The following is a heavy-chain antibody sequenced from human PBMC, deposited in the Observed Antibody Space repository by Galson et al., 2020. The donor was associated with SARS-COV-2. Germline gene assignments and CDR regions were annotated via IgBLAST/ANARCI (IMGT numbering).Heavy chain of an antibody. V-gene: IGHV3-9*01. CDR3: AKDIGYSSGGVGY. D-gene: IGHD6-19*01. J-gene: IGHJ4*02. Sequence: SLKISFAASGFTFDDYAMHWVRQAPGKGLEWVSGISWNSGSIGYADSVKGRFTISRDNAKNSLYLQMNSLRAEDTALYYCAKDIGYSSGGVGYWGQGTLVTVSS. CDR1: GFTFDDYA. CDR2: ISWNSGSI.